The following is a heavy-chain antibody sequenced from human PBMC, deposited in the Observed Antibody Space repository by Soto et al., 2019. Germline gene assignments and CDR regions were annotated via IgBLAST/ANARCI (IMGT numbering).Heavy chain of an antibody. CDR1: GYTFTSYA. CDR2: INAGNGNT. J-gene: IGHJ4*02. D-gene: IGHD1-20*01. Sequence: QVQLVQSGAEVKKPGASLKVSCKDSGYTFTSYAMHWVRQAPGQRLEWMGWINAGNGNTKYSQKFQGRVTITRDTSASTAYMELSSLRSEDTAVYYCARARYNWNDGVYFDYWGQGTLVTVSS. V-gene: IGHV1-3*01. CDR3: ARARYNWNDGVYFDY.